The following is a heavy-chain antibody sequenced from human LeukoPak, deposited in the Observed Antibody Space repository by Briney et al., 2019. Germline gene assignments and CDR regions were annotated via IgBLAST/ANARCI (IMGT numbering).Heavy chain of an antibody. CDR3: AKDLSRAVAADWFDP. Sequence: GGSLRLSCAASGFTFSNYDMSWVRQAPGKGLEWVSSISDSGGSTYYADSVKGRFTISRDNSKNTLYLQMSNLRAADTAVYYCAKDLSRAVAADWFDPWDQGSLVTVSS. V-gene: IGHV3-23*01. J-gene: IGHJ5*02. D-gene: IGHD6-19*01. CDR1: GFTFSNYD. CDR2: ISDSGGST.